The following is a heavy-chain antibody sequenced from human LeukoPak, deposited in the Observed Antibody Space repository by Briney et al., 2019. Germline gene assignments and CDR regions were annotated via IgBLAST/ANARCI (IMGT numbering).Heavy chain of an antibody. D-gene: IGHD4-23*01. J-gene: IGHJ4*02. Sequence: SETLSLTCAVSGGSISSGGYSWSWIRQPPGKGLEWIGYIYHSGSTYYNPSLKSRVTISVDRSKNQFSLKLSSVTAADTAVYYCARGGTTVVTTAYFDYWGQGTLVTVSS. CDR2: IYHSGST. CDR3: ARGGTTVVTTAYFDY. CDR1: GGSISSGGYS. V-gene: IGHV4-30-2*01.